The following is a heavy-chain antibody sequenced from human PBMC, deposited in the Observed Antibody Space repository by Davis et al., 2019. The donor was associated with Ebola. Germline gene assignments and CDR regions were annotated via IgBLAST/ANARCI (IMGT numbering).Heavy chain of an antibody. J-gene: IGHJ4*02. D-gene: IGHD2-2*03. Sequence: PSETLSLTCAVYGGSFSGYYWSWIRQPPGKGLEWIGYIYYSGSTNYNPSLKSRVTISIDTSKNQFSLKLSSVTAADTAVYYCASGLSRGFDYWGQGTLVTVSS. CDR3: ASGLSRGFDY. CDR1: GGSFSGYY. V-gene: IGHV4-59*01. CDR2: IYYSGST.